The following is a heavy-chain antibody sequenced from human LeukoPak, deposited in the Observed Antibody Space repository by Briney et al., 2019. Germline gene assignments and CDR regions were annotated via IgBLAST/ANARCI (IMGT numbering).Heavy chain of an antibody. CDR3: ARKDTAMAIFDY. V-gene: IGHV4-59*01. J-gene: IGHJ4*02. CDR2: IYYSGST. D-gene: IGHD5-18*01. CDR1: WGSIRDYY. Sequence: SETLSLTYPVPWGSIRDYYWSWICQPPAKGLEWIGYIYYSGSTSYNPSLKSRVTISVDTSNNQFSLILSSVTAADTAVYYCARKDTAMAIFDYWGQGTLVTVSS.